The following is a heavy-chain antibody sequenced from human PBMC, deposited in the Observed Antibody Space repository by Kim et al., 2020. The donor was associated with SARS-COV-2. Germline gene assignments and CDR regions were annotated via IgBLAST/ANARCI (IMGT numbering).Heavy chain of an antibody. J-gene: IGHJ4*01. Sequence: GGSLRLSCAASGFAFSSFAMSWVRQAPGKGLEWVSASGGSASDGSIRYADSVKGRFTMSRDNSKNTLYLQMSSLRADDTAVYYCAKDSNTGYAEAPDNWG. CDR3: AKDSNTGYAEAPDN. V-gene: IGHV3-23*01. D-gene: IGHD5-12*01. CDR1: GFAFSSFA. CDR2: SGGSASDGSI.